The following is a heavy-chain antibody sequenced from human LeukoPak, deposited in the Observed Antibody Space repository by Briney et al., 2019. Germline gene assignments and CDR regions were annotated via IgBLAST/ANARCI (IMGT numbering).Heavy chain of an antibody. CDR2: IRSSSSTT. CDR3: AGWAGTTAGFSGPFDF. V-gene: IGHV3-48*01. Sequence: GGSLRLSCAASGFTFSSHSMNWVRQAPGKGLEWVSHIRSSSSTTYYADSVKGRFTISRDDAQNSLYLQMNSLRGEDTAVYYCAGWAGTTAGFSGPFDFWGQGTLVTVSS. CDR1: GFTFSSHS. J-gene: IGHJ4*02. D-gene: IGHD6-25*01.